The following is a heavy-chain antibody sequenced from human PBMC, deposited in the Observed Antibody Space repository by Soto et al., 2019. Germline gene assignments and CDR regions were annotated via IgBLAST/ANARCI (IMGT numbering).Heavy chain of an antibody. CDR3: ARAGDDCSTTSCYMIDY. CDR2: INAGNGKT. V-gene: IGHV1-3*01. J-gene: IGHJ4*02. Sequence: ASVKVSCKASGYTFITYAIYWVRLAPGQRLEWMGWINAGNGKTKYSQKFQDRVTITRDTSATTAYMELSSLTSEDTAVYYCARAGDDCSTTSCYMIDYWGQGTLVTVSS. D-gene: IGHD2-2*02. CDR1: GYTFITYA.